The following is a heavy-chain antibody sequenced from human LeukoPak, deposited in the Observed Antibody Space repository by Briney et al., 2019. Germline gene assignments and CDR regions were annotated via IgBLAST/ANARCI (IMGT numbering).Heavy chain of an antibody. V-gene: IGHV3-74*01. Sequence: PGGSLRLSRAASGFTFSRYWMHWLRQAPGKGPVWVSRINTDESDTTYADSVKGRFTISRDNSKNTLYLQMNSLRAEDTAVYYCARGTGQQLVVIDAFDIWGQGTMVTVSS. CDR1: GFTFSRYW. J-gene: IGHJ3*02. D-gene: IGHD6-13*01. CDR2: INTDESDT. CDR3: ARGTGQQLVVIDAFDI.